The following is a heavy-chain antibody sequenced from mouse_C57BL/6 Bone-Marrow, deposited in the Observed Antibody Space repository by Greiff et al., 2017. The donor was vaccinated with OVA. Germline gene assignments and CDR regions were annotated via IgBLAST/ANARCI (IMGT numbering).Heavy chain of an antibody. CDR2: INSDGGST. Sequence: EVQLVESGGGLVQPGASLKLSCESYGYAFPSHDMSWVRKTPGQRLELVAAINSDGGSTYYPDTMERRIIISRDNTKKTLYLQMSSLMSEDTALYYCASPRVTHAMDYWGQGTSVTVSS. CDR1: GYAFPSHD. J-gene: IGHJ4*01. V-gene: IGHV5-2*01. D-gene: IGHD2-5*01. CDR3: ASPRVTHAMDY.